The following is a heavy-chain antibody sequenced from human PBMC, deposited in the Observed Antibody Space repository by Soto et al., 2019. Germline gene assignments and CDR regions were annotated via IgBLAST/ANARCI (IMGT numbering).Heavy chain of an antibody. CDR2: INGGGGTT. CDR3: AKIICTTNCYDY. CDR1: GFTFSSYA. J-gene: IGHJ4*02. D-gene: IGHD2-2*01. V-gene: IGHV3-23*01. Sequence: PGGSLRLSCTASGFTFSSYAMSWVRQAPGKGLEWVSSINGGGGTTNYADSVKGRFTISRDNSKNTMYLQMNSLRAEDTALYFCAKIICTTNCYDYWGQGTRVTSPQ.